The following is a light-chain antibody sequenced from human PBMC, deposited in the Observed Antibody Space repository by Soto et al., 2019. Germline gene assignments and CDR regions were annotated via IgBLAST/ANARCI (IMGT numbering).Light chain of an antibody. Sequence: AIHMTQSPSSLSASVGDRVTITCRASQGIRNDLGLYQQKPGKAPKLLIYPASSLQSGVPSRFSGSGSGTDFTLTISTLQPEDFATYYCLQHFNYPLTFGGGTKVDIK. V-gene: IGKV1-6*01. CDR3: LQHFNYPLT. CDR1: QGIRND. CDR2: PAS. J-gene: IGKJ4*01.